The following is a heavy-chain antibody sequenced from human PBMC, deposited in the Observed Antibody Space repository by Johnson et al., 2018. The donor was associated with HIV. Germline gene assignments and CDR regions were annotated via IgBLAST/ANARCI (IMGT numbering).Heavy chain of an antibody. CDR1: QFTFSAHG. J-gene: IGHJ3*02. Sequence: QLVESGGGVVQPGRSLRLSCAPSQFTFSAHGMHWVRQAPGKGLEWVAGISDDGSNTDYADAVKGRFTISRANSKNTLYLQMNSLRAEETAVYYCARDFHHTRITMIVVVSGENACDIWGQGTMVTVSS. V-gene: IGHV3-30*03. CDR2: ISDDGSNT. CDR3: ARDFHHTRITMIVVVSGENACDI. D-gene: IGHD3-22*01.